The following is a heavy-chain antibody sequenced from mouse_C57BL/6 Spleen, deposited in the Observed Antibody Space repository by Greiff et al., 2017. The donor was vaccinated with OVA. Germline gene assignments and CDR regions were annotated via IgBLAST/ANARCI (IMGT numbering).Heavy chain of an antibody. Sequence: QVQLQQSGPELVKPGASVKISCKASGYAFSSSWMNWVKQRPGKGLEWIGRIYPGDGDTNYNGKFKGKATLTADKSSSTAYMQLSSLTSEDSAVYFCAGSSPSYWYFDVWGTGTTVTVSS. J-gene: IGHJ1*03. CDR2: IYPGDGDT. V-gene: IGHV1-82*01. CDR1: GYAFSSSW. D-gene: IGHD1-1*01. CDR3: AGSSPSYWYFDV.